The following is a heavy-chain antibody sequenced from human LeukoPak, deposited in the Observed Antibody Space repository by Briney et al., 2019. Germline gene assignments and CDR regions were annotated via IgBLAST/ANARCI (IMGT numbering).Heavy chain of an antibody. D-gene: IGHD3-22*01. CDR2: ISASNGKT. CDR1: GYTFSTYG. V-gene: IGHV1-18*01. Sequence: ASVKVSCKASGYTFSTYGISWVRQAPGEGLQWTGWISASNGKTKYVQKFQGRVTMTTDTSTSTAYMELSSLRSEDTAVYYCARAQPKRTYYYDSSGSYYFDYWGQGTLVTVSS. CDR3: ARAQPKRTYYYDSSGSYYFDY. J-gene: IGHJ4*02.